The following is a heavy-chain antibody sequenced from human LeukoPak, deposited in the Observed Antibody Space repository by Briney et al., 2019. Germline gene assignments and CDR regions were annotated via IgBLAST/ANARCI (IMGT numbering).Heavy chain of an antibody. J-gene: IGHJ4*02. D-gene: IGHD3-3*01. Sequence: GGSLTLSCEDSGFTFRSYEMSWVRQAPGKGLEWIAYLSSSGSAFSYADSVKGRFTIARDNAKNSVYLEMNSLRADDTAVYYCARSARLMKGVVEVTALDDWGQGTLVTVSS. V-gene: IGHV3-48*03. CDR2: LSSSGSAF. CDR3: ARSARLMKGVVEVTALDD. CDR1: GFTFRSYE.